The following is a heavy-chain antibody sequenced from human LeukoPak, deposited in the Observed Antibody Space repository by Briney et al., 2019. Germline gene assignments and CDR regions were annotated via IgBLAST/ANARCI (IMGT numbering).Heavy chain of an antibody. CDR1: GFTFSSYE. D-gene: IGHD3-9*01. CDR2: ISSSGSTI. CDR3: AKTMTGDLYQIDY. V-gene: IGHV3-48*03. J-gene: IGHJ4*02. Sequence: QPGGSLRLSCAASGFTFSSYEMNWVRQAPGKGLEWVSYISSSGSTIYYADSVKGRFTIPRDNAKNSLYLQMNSLRAEDTAVYYCAKTMTGDLYQIDYWGQGTLVTVSS.